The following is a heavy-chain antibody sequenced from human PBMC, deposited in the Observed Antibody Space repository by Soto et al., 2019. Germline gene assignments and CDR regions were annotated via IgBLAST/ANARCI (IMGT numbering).Heavy chain of an antibody. V-gene: IGHV3-7*01. CDR3: ARDLWDCSGGGCYSRLDLFDY. CDR1: GFTFSSYW. J-gene: IGHJ4*02. Sequence: GGSLRLSCAASGFTFSSYWMSWVRQAPGKGLEWVANIKQDGSEKYYVDSVKGRFTISRDNAKNSLYLQMNSLRAEDTAVYYCARDLWDCSGGGCYSRLDLFDYWGQGTLVTVSS. D-gene: IGHD2-15*01. CDR2: IKQDGSEK.